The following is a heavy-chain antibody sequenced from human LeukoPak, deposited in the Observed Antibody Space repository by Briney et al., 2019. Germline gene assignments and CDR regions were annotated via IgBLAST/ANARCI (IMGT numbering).Heavy chain of an antibody. CDR3: ARTEGGRYYDSSGTAQYFQH. Sequence: SVKVSCKASGYTFTSYGISWVRQAPGQGLEWMGGIIPILGIANYAQKFQGRVTITADKSTSTAYMELSSLRSEDTAVYYCARTEGGRYYDSSGTAQYFQHWGQGTLVTVSS. V-gene: IGHV1-69*10. J-gene: IGHJ1*01. CDR1: GYTFTSYG. CDR2: IIPILGIA. D-gene: IGHD3-22*01.